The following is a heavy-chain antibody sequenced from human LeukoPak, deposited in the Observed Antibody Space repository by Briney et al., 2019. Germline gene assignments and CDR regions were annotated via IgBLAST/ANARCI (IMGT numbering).Heavy chain of an antibody. D-gene: IGHD3-22*01. CDR3: ARASTWVTYYYDSSGYNYFDY. J-gene: IGHJ4*02. V-gene: IGHV4-39*07. CDR1: GGSISSSSYY. CDR2: IYYSGST. Sequence: SQTLSLTCTVSGGSISSSSYYWGWIRQPPGKGLEWIGSIYYSGSTYYNPSLKSRVTISVDTSKNQFSLKLSSVTAADTAVYYCARASTWVTYYYDSSGYNYFDYWGQGTLVTVSS.